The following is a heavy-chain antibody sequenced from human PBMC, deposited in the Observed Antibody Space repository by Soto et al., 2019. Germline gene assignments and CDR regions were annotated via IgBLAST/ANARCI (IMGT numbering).Heavy chain of an antibody. CDR2: VYWDDDK. D-gene: IGHD3-9*01. CDR3: VHRGPVDETGMGFDF. Sequence: SGPTLVNPTQTLTLTCTFSGFSLNSRGVGVGWVRQPPGKALEWLAIVYWDDDKRYRPSLRSRLSIRKDTPKNQVVLTLTNTDPVATATYYCVHRGPVDETGMGFDFWGQGSLVTVSS. CDR1: GFSLNSRGVG. J-gene: IGHJ4*02. V-gene: IGHV2-5*02.